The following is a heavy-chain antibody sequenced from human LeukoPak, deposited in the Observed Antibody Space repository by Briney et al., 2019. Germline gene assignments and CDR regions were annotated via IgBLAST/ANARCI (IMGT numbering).Heavy chain of an antibody. D-gene: IGHD6-13*01. CDR1: GFTVSSNE. CDR2: ISGGST. Sequence: GGSLRLSCAASGFTVSSNEMSWVRQAPGKGLEWVSSISGGSTYYADSVKGRFTISRDNSKNTLYLQMNSLRAEDTAVYYCAKDQWAAAGTFSGDAFDIWGQGTMVTVSS. J-gene: IGHJ3*02. V-gene: IGHV3-38-3*01. CDR3: AKDQWAAAGTFSGDAFDI.